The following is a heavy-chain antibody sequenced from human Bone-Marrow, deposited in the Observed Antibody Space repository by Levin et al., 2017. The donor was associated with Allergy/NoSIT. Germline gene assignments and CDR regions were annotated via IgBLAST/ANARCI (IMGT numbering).Heavy chain of an antibody. CDR2: LNPANGNT. D-gene: IGHD2-21*01. CDR1: GYTFTSFA. Sequence: ASVKVSCKASGYTFTSFAIQWVRQAPGHRPEWMGWLNPANGNTKSSQKLQGRVAFTRDTSATTAYMELRSLRSEDTALYYCARVSILLKVDETFMGDLEIWGKGTMVTVSS. V-gene: IGHV1-3*01. J-gene: IGHJ3*02. CDR3: ARVSILLKVDETFMGDLEI.